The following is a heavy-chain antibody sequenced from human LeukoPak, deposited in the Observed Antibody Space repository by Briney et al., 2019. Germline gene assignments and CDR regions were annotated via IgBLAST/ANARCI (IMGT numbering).Heavy chain of an antibody. CDR1: GGSFSGYY. V-gene: IGHV4-34*01. J-gene: IGHJ4*02. D-gene: IGHD2-15*01. Sequence: PSETLSLTCAVYGGSFSGYYWSWIRQPPGKGLEWVGEINHSGSTNYNPSLKSRVTISVDTSKNQFSLKLSSVTAADTAVYYCARGGRGYCSGGSCSSGYYAYWGQGTLVTVSS. CDR2: INHSGST. CDR3: ARGGRGYCSGGSCSSGYYAY.